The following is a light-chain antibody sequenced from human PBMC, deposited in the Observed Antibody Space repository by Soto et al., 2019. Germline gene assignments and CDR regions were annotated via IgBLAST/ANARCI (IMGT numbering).Light chain of an antibody. V-gene: IGLV2-11*01. CDR3: CSYAGSYTEV. CDR1: SSDVGYYNY. J-gene: IGLJ1*01. CDR2: NVS. Sequence: QSALTQPRSVSGSPGQSVTISCTGTSSDVGYYNYVSWYQQHPGKAPKLMIYNVSKRPSGGPDRFSGSKSGNTASLTISGLQAEDEADYYCCSYAGSYTEVFGTGTKVTVL.